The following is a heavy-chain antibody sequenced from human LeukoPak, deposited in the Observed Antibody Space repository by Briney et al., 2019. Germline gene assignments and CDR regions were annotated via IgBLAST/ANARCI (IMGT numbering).Heavy chain of an antibody. V-gene: IGHV6-1*01. J-gene: IGHJ5*02. CDR2: TYYRSKWYN. D-gene: IGHD3-3*02. CDR1: GDSVSSNSAT. Sequence: PSQTLSLTCAISGDSVSSNSATWNWIRQSPSRGLEWLGRTYYRSKWYNDYAVSVKSRITINVDTSKNQFSLQVNSVTPEDTGIYYCARALDRRFGPWGQGALVTVSS. CDR3: ARALDRRFGP.